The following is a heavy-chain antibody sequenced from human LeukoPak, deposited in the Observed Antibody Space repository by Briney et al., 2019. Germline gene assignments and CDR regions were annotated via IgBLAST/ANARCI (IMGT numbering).Heavy chain of an antibody. CDR2: IYTSGST. D-gene: IGHD6-19*01. CDR1: GGSISSGSYY. J-gene: IGHJ4*02. Sequence: SETLSLTCTVSGGSISSGSYYWSWIRQPAGKGLEWIGRIYTSGSTNYNPSLKSRVTMSVDTSKNQFSLKLSSVTAADTAVYYCARDTSSGWYFSYWGQGTLVTVSS. CDR3: ARDTSSGWYFSY. V-gene: IGHV4-61*02.